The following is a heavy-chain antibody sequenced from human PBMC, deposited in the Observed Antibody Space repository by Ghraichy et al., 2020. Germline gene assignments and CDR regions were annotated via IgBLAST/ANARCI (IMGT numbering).Heavy chain of an antibody. CDR2: IYTSGST. Sequence: SQTLSLTCTVSGGSISSYYWSWIRQPAGKGLEWIGRIYTSGSTNYNPSLKSRVTMSVDTSKNQFSLKLSSVTAADTAVYYCAREGGGSYYQGYYFDYWGQGTLVTVSS. V-gene: IGHV4-4*07. D-gene: IGHD1-26*01. J-gene: IGHJ4*02. CDR3: AREGGGSYYQGYYFDY. CDR1: GGSISSYY.